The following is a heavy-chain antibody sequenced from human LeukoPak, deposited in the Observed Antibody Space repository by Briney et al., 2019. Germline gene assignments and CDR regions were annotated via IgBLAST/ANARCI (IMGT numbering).Heavy chain of an antibody. CDR3: VRVSCTNGVCYGFDY. CDR2: IKQDGSEK. J-gene: IGHJ4*02. D-gene: IGHD2-8*01. CDR1: GFTFSRYW. V-gene: IGHV3-7*01. Sequence: GGSLRLSCAAAGFTFSRYWISWVRQAPGKGLEWVANIKQDGSEKYYVDSVKGRFTISRDNAKDSLYLQMNSLRGEDTAVYYCVRVSCTNGVCYGFDYWGQGTLVTVSS.